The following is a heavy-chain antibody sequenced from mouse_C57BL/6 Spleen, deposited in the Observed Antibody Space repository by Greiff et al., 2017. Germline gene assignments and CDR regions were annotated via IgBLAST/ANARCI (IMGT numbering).Heavy chain of an antibody. D-gene: IGHD2-4*01. Sequence: VQLQQPGAELVKPGASVKLSCKASGYTFTSYWMHWVKQRPGQGLEWIGMIHPNSGSTNYNEKFKSKATLTVDKSPSTAYMQLSSLTSEDSAVYYCAGGITTGGYYFDYWGQGTTLTVSS. CDR1: GYTFTSYW. CDR2: IHPNSGST. V-gene: IGHV1-64*01. J-gene: IGHJ2*01. CDR3: AGGITTGGYYFDY.